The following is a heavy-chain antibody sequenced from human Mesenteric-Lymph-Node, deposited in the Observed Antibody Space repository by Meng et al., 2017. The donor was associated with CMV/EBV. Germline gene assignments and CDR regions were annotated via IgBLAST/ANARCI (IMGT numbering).Heavy chain of an antibody. CDR1: AFTLTTYD. Sequence: GESLKISCAASAFTLTTYDMHWVRQAPGKGLEWVATLLYDGRYKEFADSVKGRFTISRDESESTLYLQMNSLRPEDTAVYYCGRSYDRRYHKNYAVDVWGQGTTVTVSS. CDR2: LLYDGRYK. J-gene: IGHJ6*02. V-gene: IGHV3-30*19. D-gene: IGHD3-22*01. CDR3: GRSYDRRYHKNYAVDV.